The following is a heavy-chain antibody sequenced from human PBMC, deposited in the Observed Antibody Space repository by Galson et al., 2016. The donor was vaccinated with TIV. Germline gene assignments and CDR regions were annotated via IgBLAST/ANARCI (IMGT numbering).Heavy chain of an antibody. CDR3: AKGGATILDVMGV. V-gene: IGHV3-23*01. J-gene: IGHJ6*02. D-gene: IGHD3-3*01. CDR2: ITSSGASA. Sequence: SLRLSCAASGSTFSNFAMSWVRQAPGKGLEWVSIITSSGASADYADSVKGRFTISRDNSNNRLYLQMNSLGAGDTAVYYCAKGGATILDVMGVWGQGTTVIV. CDR1: GSTFSNFA.